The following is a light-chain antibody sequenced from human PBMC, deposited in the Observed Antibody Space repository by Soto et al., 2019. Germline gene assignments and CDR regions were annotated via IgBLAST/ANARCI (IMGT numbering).Light chain of an antibody. CDR2: DVS. CDR3: CSFAGIYTVI. J-gene: IGLJ2*01. CDR1: SSDVGGYNY. Sequence: QSALTQPRSVSGSPGQSVTISCTGTSSDVGGYNYVSWYQQHPGKVPKLIIYDVSQRHSGVPDRFSGSKSGNTASLTISGLRAEDEADYSCCSFAGIYTVIFGGGTKLTVL. V-gene: IGLV2-11*01.